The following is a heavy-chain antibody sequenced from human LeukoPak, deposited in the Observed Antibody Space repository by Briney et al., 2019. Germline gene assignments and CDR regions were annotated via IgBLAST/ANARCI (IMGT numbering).Heavy chain of an antibody. V-gene: IGHV1-69*05. CDR2: IIPIFDTA. J-gene: IGHJ6*03. CDR3: ARDIVVVVAAQYYYYYMDV. Sequence: SVKVSCKASGGTFSSYAINWVRQAPGQGLEGMGGIIPIFDTANYAQKFQGRVTITTDESTSTAYMELSSLSSVTAADTAVYYCARDIVVVVAAQYYYYYMDVWGKGTTVTVSS. D-gene: IGHD2-15*01. CDR1: GGTFSSYA.